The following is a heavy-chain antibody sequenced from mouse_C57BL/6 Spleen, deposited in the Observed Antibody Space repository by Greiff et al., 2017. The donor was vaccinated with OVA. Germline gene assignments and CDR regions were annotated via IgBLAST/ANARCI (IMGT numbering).Heavy chain of an antibody. CDR1: GFTFSDYG. Sequence: EVQLVESGGGLVKPGGSLKLSCAASGFTFSDYGMHWVRQAPEKGLEWVAYISSGSSTIYYADTGKGRLTIDRDNAKNTLFLQMTSLRSEDTAMYYCARLGPGYLGAMDYWGQGTSVTVSS. CDR2: ISSGSSTI. J-gene: IGHJ4*01. D-gene: IGHD2-3*01. V-gene: IGHV5-17*01. CDR3: ARLGPGYLGAMDY.